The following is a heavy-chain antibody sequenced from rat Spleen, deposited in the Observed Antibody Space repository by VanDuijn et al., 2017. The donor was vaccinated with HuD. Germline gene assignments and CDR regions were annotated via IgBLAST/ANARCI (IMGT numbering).Heavy chain of an antibody. D-gene: IGHD4-3*01. J-gene: IGHJ2*01. CDR1: GFTFSSFA. CDR3: TTGVY. V-gene: IGHV5-22*01. CDR2: ISYEGSAT. Sequence: EVQLVESGGGLVQPGRSMKLSCAASGFTFSSFALAWVRRAPKKGLEWVATISYEGSATYYGDSVKGRFTISRDNAKNTLYLQMDSLRSEDTATYYCTTGVYWGQGVMVTVSS.